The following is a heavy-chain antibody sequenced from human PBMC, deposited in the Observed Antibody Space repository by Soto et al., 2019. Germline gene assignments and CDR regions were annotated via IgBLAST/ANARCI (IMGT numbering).Heavy chain of an antibody. CDR2: MSRGGNSQ. V-gene: IGHV3-30-3*01. CDR3: ASGGAFYYDASRY. J-gene: IGHJ4*02. Sequence: QVQLMESGGGVVQSGGSLRLSCVAPGFNFNIHALHWIRQAPGEGLEWVAVMSRGGNSQDYADSVKGRFTISRDTSKSTLYLQMTGLRTEDTAVYYCASGGAFYYDASRYWGQGTLVTVSS. D-gene: IGHD3-22*01. CDR1: GFNFNIHA.